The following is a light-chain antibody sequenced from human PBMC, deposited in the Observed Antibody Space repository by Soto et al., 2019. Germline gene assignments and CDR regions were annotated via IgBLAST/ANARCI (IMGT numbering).Light chain of an antibody. CDR1: QSVGSD. CDR2: DIF. V-gene: IGKV3D-15*01. Sequence: EIVMTQSPATLSESPGARAPLSCRASQSVGSDLAWYQQKPGQAPRIVIYDIFTRDTGVPTRISGSGSGTEFTLTISRLQSEDFSVYYCQQYNSWPLTFGGGTKVDIK. CDR3: QQYNSWPLT. J-gene: IGKJ4*01.